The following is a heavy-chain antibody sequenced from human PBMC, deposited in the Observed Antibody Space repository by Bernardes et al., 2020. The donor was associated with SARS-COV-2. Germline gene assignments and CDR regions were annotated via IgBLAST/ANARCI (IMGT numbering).Heavy chain of an antibody. J-gene: IGHJ4*02. V-gene: IGHV3-33*01. Sequence: GGSLRLSCAASGFTFSTYGMHWLRQAPGKGLEWVAVIWYDGSNKCYADSVKGRFTISRDNSKNTLYLHMNSLRAEDTAVYYCARVPISVYDSWIDYWGQGTLVTVSS. CDR2: IWYDGSNK. CDR1: GFTFSTYG. D-gene: IGHD5-12*01. CDR3: ARVPISVYDSWIDY.